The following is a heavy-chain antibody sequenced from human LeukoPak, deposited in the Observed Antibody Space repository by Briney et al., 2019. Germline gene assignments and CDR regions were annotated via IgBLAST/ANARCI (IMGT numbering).Heavy chain of an antibody. CDR3: ARDSAAMVMSYYYYMDV. V-gene: IGHV4-59*12. CDR1: GDSISSFY. D-gene: IGHD5-18*01. Sequence: PSETLSLTCTVSGDSISSFYWSWIRQPPGKGLEWIGCIYYIGTTNYNPSLKSRVTILVDTSKNQFSLKLSSVTAADTAVYYCARDSAAMVMSYYYYMDVWGKGTTVTVSS. CDR2: IYYIGTT. J-gene: IGHJ6*03.